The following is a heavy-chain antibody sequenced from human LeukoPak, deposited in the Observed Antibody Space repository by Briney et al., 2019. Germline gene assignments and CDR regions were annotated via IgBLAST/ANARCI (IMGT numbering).Heavy chain of an antibody. D-gene: IGHD3-16*01. CDR1: GFTFSNYL. CDR3: ARVRRLVWGSYVDY. Sequence: GGSLRLSCVGSGFTFSNYLMNWVRQAPGKGLEWVSFISSTGGTIYYADAVKGRFTVSRDNAKNSLLLQMNSLRAEDTAVYYCARVRRLVWGSYVDYWGQGTLVTVSS. J-gene: IGHJ4*02. CDR2: ISSTGGTI. V-gene: IGHV3-48*01.